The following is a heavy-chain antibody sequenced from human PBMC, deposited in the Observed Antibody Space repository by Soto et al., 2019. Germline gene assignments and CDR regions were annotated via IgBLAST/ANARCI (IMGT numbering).Heavy chain of an antibody. V-gene: IGHV2-5*01. CDR3: AHDHLLPPIGYYGMDV. J-gene: IGHJ6*02. CDR1: GFSLSTSGVG. D-gene: IGHD1-26*01. Sequence: QITLKESGPTLVKPTQTLTLTCTFSGFSLSTSGVGVGWIRQPPGKALEWLALIYWNDEKRYSPSLKSRLTITKDTSKNQVVLTMTNMDPVDTATYYCAHDHLLPPIGYYGMDVWGQGTTVTVSS. CDR2: IYWNDEK.